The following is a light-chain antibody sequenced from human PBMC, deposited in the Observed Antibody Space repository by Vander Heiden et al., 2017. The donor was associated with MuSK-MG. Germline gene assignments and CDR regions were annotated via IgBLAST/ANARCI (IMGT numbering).Light chain of an antibody. J-gene: IGKJ4*01. CDR2: AAS. V-gene: IGKV1-39*01. Sequence: DIQMTQSPASLSASVGDRVTITCRASQSIISYLNWYRQKPGKAPELLIYAASSLQSGVPSRFSGSGSGTDFTLTISSLQPEDFATYYCQQSYSTPPLTFGGGTKVQIK. CDR3: QQSYSTPPLT. CDR1: QSIISY.